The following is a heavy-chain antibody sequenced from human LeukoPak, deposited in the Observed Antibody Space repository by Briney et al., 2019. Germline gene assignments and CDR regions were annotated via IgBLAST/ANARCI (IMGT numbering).Heavy chain of an antibody. D-gene: IGHD6-13*01. CDR1: GVTVSSNE. J-gene: IGHJ4*02. V-gene: IGHV3-53*01. Sequence: GGSLRLSCAASGVTVSSNEMSWVRQAPGKGLEWVSVIYSGGSTFYPDSVKGRFTISRDNSKNRLYLQMNSLRAEDTAVYYCATDSSLSSSWYIWDSWGQGTLVTVSS. CDR3: ATDSSLSSSWYIWDS. CDR2: IYSGGST.